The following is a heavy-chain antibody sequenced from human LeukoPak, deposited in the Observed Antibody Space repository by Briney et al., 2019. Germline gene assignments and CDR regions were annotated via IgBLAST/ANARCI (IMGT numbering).Heavy chain of an antibody. CDR1: GLTLSSYA. CDR2: ISGSGGST. CDR3: ATSRSGWYWGYFDY. D-gene: IGHD6-19*01. V-gene: IGHV3-23*01. Sequence: PGGSLRLSCSASGLTLSSYAMSWLRQAPGKGREWLSAISGSGGSTYYPDSMKGRFTISRDNSKNTLYLQMNSLSAEDPAVYYCATSRSGWYWGYFDYWGQGTLVTVSS. J-gene: IGHJ4*02.